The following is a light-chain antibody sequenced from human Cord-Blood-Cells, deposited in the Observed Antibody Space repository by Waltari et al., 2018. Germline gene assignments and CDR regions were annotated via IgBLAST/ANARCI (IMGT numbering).Light chain of an antibody. CDR1: SSDVGSYNL. Sequence: QSALTQPASVSGSPGQSITISCTGTSSDVGSYNLVSWYQQHPGKAPKLMIYEGSKRPSGVSKRFSGSMSGNTASLTISGLQAEDEADYYCCSYAGSSTCVFGTETKVTVL. CDR3: CSYAGSSTCV. CDR2: EGS. V-gene: IGLV2-23*01. J-gene: IGLJ1*01.